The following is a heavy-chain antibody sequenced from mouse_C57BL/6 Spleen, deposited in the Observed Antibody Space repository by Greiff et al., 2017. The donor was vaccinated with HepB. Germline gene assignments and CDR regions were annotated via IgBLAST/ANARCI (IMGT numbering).Heavy chain of an antibody. CDR3: ARSIYYYGSRAPYFDY. CDR2: IDPANGNT. J-gene: IGHJ2*01. Sequence: EVQLQQSVAELVRPGASVKLSCTASGFNIKNTYMHWVKQKPEQGLEWIGRIDPANGNTKYAPKFQGKATITADTSSNTAYLQLSSLTSEDTAIYDCARSIYYYGSRAPYFDYWGQGTTLTVSS. CDR1: GFNIKNTY. V-gene: IGHV14-3*01. D-gene: IGHD1-1*01.